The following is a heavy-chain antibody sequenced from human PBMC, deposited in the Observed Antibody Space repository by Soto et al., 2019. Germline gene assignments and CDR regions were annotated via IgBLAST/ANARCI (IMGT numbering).Heavy chain of an antibody. J-gene: IGHJ2*01. CDR3: ARAPFRGQLRYFDL. Sequence: QVQLVQSGAEVKKPGSSVKVSCKASGGNFSSYAISWVRQAPGQGLEWMGGIIPIFGTANYAQKFQGRVTIAADDSESTAYMELSSLRSEDTAVYYCARAPFRGQLRYFDLWGRGTLVTVSS. CDR2: IIPIFGTA. CDR1: GGNFSSYA. V-gene: IGHV1-69*12. D-gene: IGHD5-18*01.